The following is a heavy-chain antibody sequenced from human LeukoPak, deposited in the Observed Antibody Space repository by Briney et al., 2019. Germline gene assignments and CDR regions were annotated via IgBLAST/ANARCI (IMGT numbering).Heavy chain of an antibody. V-gene: IGHV1-8*01. J-gene: IGHJ5*02. CDR3: ASSSSSWSDNWFDP. Sequence: GASVKVSCKASGYTFTSYDINWVRQATGRGLEWMGWMNPNSGNTGYAQKFQGRVTMTRNTSISTAYMELSSLRSEDTAVYYCASSSSSWSDNWFDPWGQGPLVTVSS. D-gene: IGHD6-13*01. CDR1: GYTFTSYD. CDR2: MNPNSGNT.